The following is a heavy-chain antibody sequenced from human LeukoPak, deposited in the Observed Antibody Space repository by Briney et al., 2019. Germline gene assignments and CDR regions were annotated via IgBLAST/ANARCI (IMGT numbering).Heavy chain of an antibody. J-gene: IGHJ3*02. V-gene: IGHV4-61*05. CDR1: GGSISSSSYY. D-gene: IGHD6-13*01. Sequence: PSETLSLTCTVSGGSISSSSYYRGWIRQPPGKGLEWIGYIYYSGSTNYNPSLKSRVTMSVDTSKNQFSLKLSSVTAADTAVYYCARVFSSSWLSDAFDIWGQGTMVTVSS. CDR3: ARVFSSSWLSDAFDI. CDR2: IYYSGST.